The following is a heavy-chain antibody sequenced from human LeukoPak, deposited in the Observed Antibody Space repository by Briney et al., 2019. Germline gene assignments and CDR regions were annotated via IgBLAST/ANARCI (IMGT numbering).Heavy chain of an antibody. V-gene: IGHV1-2*02. CDR2: INPNSGGT. Sequence: ASVKVSCKASGYTFTGYYMHWVRQAPGQGLEWMGWINPNSGGTNYAQKFQGRVTMTRDTSISTAYMELSSLRSDDTTVYYCARRRVYDILTSYAFDIWAKGQWSPSLQ. CDR3: ARRRVYDILTSYAFDI. J-gene: IGHJ3*02. CDR1: GYTFTGYY. D-gene: IGHD3-9*01.